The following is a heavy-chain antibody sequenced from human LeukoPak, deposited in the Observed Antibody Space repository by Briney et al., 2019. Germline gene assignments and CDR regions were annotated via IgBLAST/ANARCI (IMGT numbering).Heavy chain of an antibody. CDR1: GYTFTNYW. V-gene: IGHV5-10-1*01. Sequence: GESLKISCKGSGYTFTNYWIGWVRQMPGKGLEWMGRIDPSDSYINYSPSFRGHVTISADKSNSTAYLQWSTLKASDTAMYYCARRGMGYSGYDGYWYFDLWGRGTLVTVSS. CDR3: ARRGMGYSGYDGYWYFDL. D-gene: IGHD5-12*01. CDR2: IDPSDSYI. J-gene: IGHJ2*01.